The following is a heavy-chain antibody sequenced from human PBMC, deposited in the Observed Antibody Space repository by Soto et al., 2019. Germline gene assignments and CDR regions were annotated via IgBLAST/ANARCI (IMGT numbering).Heavy chain of an antibody. J-gene: IGHJ6*02. CDR2: INPSGGST. D-gene: IGHD2-15*01. Sequence: ASVKVSCKASGYTFTSYYMHWVRQAPGQGLEWMGIINPSGGSTSYAQKFQGRVTMTRDTSTSTVYMELSSLRSEDTAVYYCARARKEGVVVVAGGYYYSGMDVWGQGTTVTVS. CDR1: GYTFTSYY. CDR3: ARARKEGVVVVAGGYYYSGMDV. V-gene: IGHV1-46*01.